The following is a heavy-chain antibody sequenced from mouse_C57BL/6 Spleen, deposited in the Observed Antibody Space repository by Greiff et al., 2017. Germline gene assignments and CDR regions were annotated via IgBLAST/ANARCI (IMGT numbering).Heavy chain of an antibody. CDR3: AREGKD. J-gene: IGHJ3*01. CDR1: GYSITSGYD. CDR2: ISYSGST. Sequence: VQLKQSGPGMVKPSQSLSLTCTVTGYSITSGYDWHWIRHFPGNKLGWMGYISYSGSTNYNPSLKSRISITHDTSKNHFFLKLNSVTTEDTATYYCAREGKDWGQGTLVTVSA. V-gene: IGHV3-1*01.